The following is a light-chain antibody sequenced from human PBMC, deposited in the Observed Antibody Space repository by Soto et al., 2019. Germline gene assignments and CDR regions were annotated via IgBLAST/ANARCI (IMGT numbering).Light chain of an antibody. CDR1: QSLVHSDGIAY. V-gene: IGKV2-30*02. CDR3: MQGTQWPIT. CDR2: KVS. Sequence: DVVMTQSPLSLPVTLGQPASISCRSNQSLVHSDGIAYFSWFQQRPGRSPRRLIYKVSNRDSGVPARFSGSVSGTDFALKISRVEAEDVGVYYCMQGTQWPITFGQGTRLEIK. J-gene: IGKJ5*01.